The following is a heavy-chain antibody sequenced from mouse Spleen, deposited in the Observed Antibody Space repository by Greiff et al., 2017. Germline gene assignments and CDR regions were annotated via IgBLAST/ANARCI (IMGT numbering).Heavy chain of an antibody. J-gene: IGHJ4*01. CDR2: IYPGDGDT. CDR3: ASVLLPPSYAMDY. V-gene: IGHV1-82*01. CDR1: GYAFSSSW. D-gene: IGHD2-3*01. Sequence: VQLQQSGPELEKPGASVKISCKASGYAFSSSWMNWVKQRPGKGLEWIGRIYPGDGDTNYNGKFKSKATLTVDTSSSTAYMQLSSLTSEDSAVYYCASVLLPPSYAMDYWGQGTSVTVSS.